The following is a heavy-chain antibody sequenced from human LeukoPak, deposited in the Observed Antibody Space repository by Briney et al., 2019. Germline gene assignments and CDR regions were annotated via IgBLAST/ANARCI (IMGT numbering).Heavy chain of an antibody. D-gene: IGHD2-21*01. CDR3: ARAAFPIEPPDY. J-gene: IGHJ4*02. CDR1: GFTDKSNY. CDR2: IYSGGHT. V-gene: IGHV3-53*05. Sequence: GGSLRLSCVASGFTDKSNYMSWVRQAPGKGLEWVSVIYSGGHTYYADSVKGRFTTSRDNSRTTWYLQMSSLRAEDTAVYYCARAAFPIEPPDYWGQGTLVTVSS.